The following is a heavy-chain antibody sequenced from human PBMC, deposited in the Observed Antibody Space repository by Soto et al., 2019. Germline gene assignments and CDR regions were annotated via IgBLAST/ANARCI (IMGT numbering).Heavy chain of an antibody. CDR2: INHSGST. D-gene: IGHD6-13*01. Sequence: SETLSLTCAVYGGSFSVYYWSWIRQPPGKGLEWIGEINHSGSTNYNPSLKSRVTISVDTSKNQFSLKLSSVTAADTAVYYCARRWDYEQQLVTKTHYYYGMDVWGQGTKVTVSS. V-gene: IGHV4-34*01. CDR1: GGSFSVYY. J-gene: IGHJ6*02. CDR3: ARRWDYEQQLVTKTHYYYGMDV.